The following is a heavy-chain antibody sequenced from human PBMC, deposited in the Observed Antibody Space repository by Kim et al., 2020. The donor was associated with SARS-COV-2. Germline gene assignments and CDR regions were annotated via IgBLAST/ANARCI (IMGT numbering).Heavy chain of an antibody. Sequence: GGSLRLSCAASGFTFSSYSMNWVRQAPGKGLEWVSSISSSSSYIYYADSVKGRFTISRDNAKISLYLQMNSLRSEDTAVYYCASGRIAAAQIYWGQGTLVTVSS. CDR1: GFTFSSYS. CDR2: ISSSSSYI. J-gene: IGHJ4*02. CDR3: ASGRIAAAQIY. D-gene: IGHD6-13*01. V-gene: IGHV3-21*01.